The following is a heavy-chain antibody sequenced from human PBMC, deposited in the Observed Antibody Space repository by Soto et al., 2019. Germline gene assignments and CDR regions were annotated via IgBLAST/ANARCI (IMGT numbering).Heavy chain of an antibody. CDR3: AREGLGP. Sequence: QVQLQESGPGLVKPSETLSLTCTVSGGSISSYYWSWIRQPPGKGLEWIGYIYYSGSTNYNPSLQSRVTISVDTSKNQFSLKLSSVTAADTAVDYCAREGLGPWGQGTLVTVSS. J-gene: IGHJ5*02. CDR2: IYYSGST. CDR1: GGSISSYY. V-gene: IGHV4-59*01.